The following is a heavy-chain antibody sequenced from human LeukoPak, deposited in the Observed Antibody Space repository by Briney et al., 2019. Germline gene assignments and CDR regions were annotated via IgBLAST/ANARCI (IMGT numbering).Heavy chain of an antibody. V-gene: IGHV3-30*03. CDR1: GFTFSTYG. Sequence: PGGSLRLSCAASGFTFSTYGMHWVRQAPGKGLEWVAVISYDGSNKYYADSVKGRFTISRDNSKNTLYLQMDSLRAEDTAVYYCARDGDYYDSSGYIDYWGQGTLVTVSS. CDR2: ISYDGSNK. J-gene: IGHJ4*02. CDR3: ARDGDYYDSSGYIDY. D-gene: IGHD3-22*01.